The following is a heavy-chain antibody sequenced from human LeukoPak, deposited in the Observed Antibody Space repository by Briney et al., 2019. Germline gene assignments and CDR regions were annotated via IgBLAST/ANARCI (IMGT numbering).Heavy chain of an antibody. D-gene: IGHD6-19*01. CDR3: AKGGSGWDDFDY. CDR2: ISGSGGST. Sequence: GGSLRLSCAASEFTFSSYAMSWVRQAPGKGLEWVSAISGSGGSTYYADSVKGRFTISRDNSKNTLHLQMNSLRAEDTAVYYCAKGGSGWDDFDYWGQGTLVTVSS. V-gene: IGHV3-23*01. J-gene: IGHJ4*02. CDR1: EFTFSSYA.